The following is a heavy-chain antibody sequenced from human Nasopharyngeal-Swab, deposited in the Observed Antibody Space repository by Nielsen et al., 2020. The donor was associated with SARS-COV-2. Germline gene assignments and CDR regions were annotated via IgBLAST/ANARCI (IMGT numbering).Heavy chain of an antibody. D-gene: IGHD1-26*01. CDR2: ISWNSGSI. CDR3: AKCGATSDY. CDR1: GFTFDDYA. V-gene: IGHV3-9*01. J-gene: IGHJ4*02. Sequence: GGSLRLSCAASGFTFDDYAMHWVRQAPGKGLEGVSGISWNSGSIGYADSVKGRFTISRDNAKNSLYLQMNSLRAEDTALYYCAKCGATSDYWGQGTLVTVSS.